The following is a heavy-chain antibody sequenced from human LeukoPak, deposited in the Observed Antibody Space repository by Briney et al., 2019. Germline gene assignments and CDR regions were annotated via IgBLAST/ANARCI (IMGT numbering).Heavy chain of an antibody. V-gene: IGHV3-7*01. D-gene: IGHD3-10*01. Sequence: PGGSLRLSCAASGFTLSNYWVSWVRQAPGKGLEWVANIKQDGSEKYYADSVKGRFTISRDSAKNSLYLQMNSLRVEDTAVYYCARNRGADYWGQGTLVTVSS. CDR2: IKQDGSEK. CDR3: ARNRGADY. J-gene: IGHJ4*02. CDR1: GFTLSNYW.